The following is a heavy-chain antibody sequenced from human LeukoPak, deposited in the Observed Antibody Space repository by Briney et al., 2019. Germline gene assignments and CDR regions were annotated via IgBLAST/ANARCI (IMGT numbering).Heavy chain of an antibody. J-gene: IGHJ4*02. CDR1: GFTFSSYS. Sequence: PGRSLRLSCAASGFTFSSYSMNWVRQAPGKGLEWVSSISSSSYIYYADSVKGRFTISRDNAKNSLYLQMNSLRAEDTAVYYCARDDDYGDYGFGHWGQGTLVTVSS. V-gene: IGHV3-21*01. CDR3: ARDDDYGDYGFGH. CDR2: ISSSSYI. D-gene: IGHD4-17*01.